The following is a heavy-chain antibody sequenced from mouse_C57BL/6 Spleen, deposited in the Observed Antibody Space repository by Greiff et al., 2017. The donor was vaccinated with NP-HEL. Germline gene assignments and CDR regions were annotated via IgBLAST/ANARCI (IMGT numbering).Heavy chain of an antibody. CDR3: ARGSTTVVESFAY. D-gene: IGHD1-1*01. V-gene: IGHV1-53*01. CDR1: GYTFTSYW. J-gene: IGHJ3*01. CDR2: INPSYGGT. Sequence: VQLQQSGTELVKPGASVKLSCKASGYTFTSYWMHWVKQRPGQGLEWIGNINPSYGGTNYNEKFKSKATLTVDKSSSTAYMQLSSLTSEDSAVYYCARGSTTVVESFAYWGQGTLVTVSA.